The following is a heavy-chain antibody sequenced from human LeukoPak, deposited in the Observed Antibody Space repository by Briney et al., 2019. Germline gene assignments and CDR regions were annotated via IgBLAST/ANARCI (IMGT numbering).Heavy chain of an antibody. Sequence: GGSLRLSCAASGFTFSNTWMTWVCQAPGTGLEWGGRIKSKIDGGTTDYAAPVKGRFTVSRDDSTNMLYLQMNSLKTDDTAVYYCVTGKSAWGQGTLVTVSS. J-gene: IGHJ5*02. V-gene: IGHV3-15*01. CDR2: IKSKIDGGTT. CDR3: VTGKSA. CDR1: GFTFSNTW.